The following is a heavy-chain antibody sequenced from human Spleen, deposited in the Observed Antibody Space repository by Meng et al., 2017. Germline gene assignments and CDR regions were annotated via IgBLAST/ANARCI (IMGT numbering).Heavy chain of an antibody. CDR1: GYNFPDYW. Sequence: QVQLVQSGAEVKKPGASVKVSCKPSGYNFPDYWLHWVRRAPGQGLEWMGRIDPKSGDTHYAQRFQGRATMTGDTSISTAYMELSGLRSDDTAMYYCVRDEDISAAGKLFGDYWGQGTLVTVSS. V-gene: IGHV1-2*06. J-gene: IGHJ4*02. CDR3: VRDEDISAAGKLFGDY. CDR2: IDPKSGDT. D-gene: IGHD6-13*01.